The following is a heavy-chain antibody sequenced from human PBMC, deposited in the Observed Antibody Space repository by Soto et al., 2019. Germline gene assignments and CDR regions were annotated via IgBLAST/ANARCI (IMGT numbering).Heavy chain of an antibody. V-gene: IGHV1-24*01. J-gene: IGHJ4*02. CDR2: FDLENGET. Sequence: GASVKVSCKVSGYTLTELSIHWVRQAPGEGLEWMGGFDLENGETIYAQRFQGRVTMTEESSADTPYMELSSLRYEDTAVYYCATEVRRSNQFDHWAQGTMVTVSS. CDR1: GYTLTELS. CDR3: ATEVRRSNQFDH. D-gene: IGHD3-10*01.